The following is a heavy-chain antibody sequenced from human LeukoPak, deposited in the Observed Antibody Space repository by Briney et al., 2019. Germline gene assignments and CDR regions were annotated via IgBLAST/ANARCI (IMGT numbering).Heavy chain of an antibody. CDR2: NTSTGGTT. V-gene: IGHV3-23*01. D-gene: IGHD6-13*01. J-gene: IGHJ4*02. Sequence: GRSLRLSCEAYGFTFSNYALSSLLQAPGKGLEADSDNTSTGGTTAYADSVKGRFTISRDNSRNTLYLQMNSLRAEDTAVYYCARADRYGTTWYGRVDYWGQGTLVTVSS. CDR3: ARADRYGTTWYGRVDY. CDR1: GFTFSNYA.